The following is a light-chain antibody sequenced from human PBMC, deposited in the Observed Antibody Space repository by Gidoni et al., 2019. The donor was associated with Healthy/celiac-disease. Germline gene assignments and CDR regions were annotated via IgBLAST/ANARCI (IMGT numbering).Light chain of an antibody. V-gene: IGKV3-20*01. CDR2: GAS. CDR1: QSVSSSY. CDR3: QQYGSSPLT. Sequence: MVLTQAPGTMSLSPGERATLSCRASQSVSSSYLAWYQQKPGQAPGLLIYGASSRATGIPDRFSGSGSGTDFTLTISRLEPEDFAVYYCQQYGSSPLTFXGXTKVEIK. J-gene: IGKJ4*01.